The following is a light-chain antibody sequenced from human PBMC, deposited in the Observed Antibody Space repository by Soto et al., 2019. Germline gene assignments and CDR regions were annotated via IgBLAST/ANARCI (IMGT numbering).Light chain of an antibody. V-gene: IGKV3-20*01. J-gene: IGKJ1*01. CDR2: RAS. CDR3: HQYGSSPQT. Sequence: EIVLTQSPVTLSLSPGERATLSCRASQSVSSNYLAWYQQKPGQAPKVLIYRASIRATGIPDRFTGSGSGTDFTLTISRLDPEDFAVFYCHQYGSSPQTFGQGTKVDIK. CDR1: QSVSSNY.